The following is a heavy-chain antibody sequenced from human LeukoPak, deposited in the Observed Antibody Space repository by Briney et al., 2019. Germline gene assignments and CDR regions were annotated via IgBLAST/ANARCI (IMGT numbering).Heavy chain of an antibody. Sequence: ASVKVSCKASGYTFTSYGSNWVRQAPGQGREWMGWISAYNGNTNYAQKLQGRVTMTTHTSTSTAYMELRSLRSDDTAVYYCARDLDQYSGRYGGFGHDFWGQGTLVTVSS. J-gene: IGHJ4*02. CDR3: ARDLDQYSGRYGGFGHDF. V-gene: IGHV1-18*01. D-gene: IGHD1-26*01. CDR1: GYTFTSYG. CDR2: ISAYNGNT.